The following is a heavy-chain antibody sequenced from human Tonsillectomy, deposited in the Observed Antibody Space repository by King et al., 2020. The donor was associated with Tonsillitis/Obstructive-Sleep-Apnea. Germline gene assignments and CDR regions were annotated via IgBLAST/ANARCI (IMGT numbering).Heavy chain of an antibody. D-gene: IGHD3-16*02. Sequence: QLQESGPGLVKPSETLSLTCTVSGGSISSSGYYWDWIRQSPGKGLEWIGSIYYSGITYYNPSLKSRVTVSVDTSKNQFSLKLRSVTAADTAVYYCAREVVWGSYRYPYFDYWGQGTLVTVSS. J-gene: IGHJ4*02. CDR2: IYYSGIT. CDR3: AREVVWGSYRYPYFDY. CDR1: GGSISSSGYY. V-gene: IGHV4-39*02.